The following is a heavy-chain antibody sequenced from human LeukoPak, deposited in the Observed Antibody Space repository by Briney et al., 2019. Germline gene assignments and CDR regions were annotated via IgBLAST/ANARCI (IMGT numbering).Heavy chain of an antibody. Sequence: PSETLSLTCTVSGGSIRSYYWSWIRQPPGKGLEWIGYIYYSGSTNYNPSLKSRVTISVDTSKNQFSLKLNSVTAADTAVYYCARTQLGYGSGWYYFDYWGQGTLVTVSS. CDR2: IYYSGST. V-gene: IGHV4-59*01. CDR3: ARTQLGYGSGWYYFDY. J-gene: IGHJ4*02. D-gene: IGHD6-19*01. CDR1: GGSIRSYY.